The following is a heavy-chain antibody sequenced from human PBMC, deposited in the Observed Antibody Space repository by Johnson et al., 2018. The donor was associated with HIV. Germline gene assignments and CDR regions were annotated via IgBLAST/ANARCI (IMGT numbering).Heavy chain of an antibody. CDR3: AKDLNPLTTLDAFDI. V-gene: IGHV3-9*01. J-gene: IGHJ3*02. CDR2: ISWNSGSI. CDR1: GFTFDDYA. D-gene: IGHD4-11*01. Sequence: VQLVESGGGLVQPGRSLRLSCAASGFTFDDYAMHWVRQAPGKGLEWVSGISWNSGSIGYADSVKGRFTISRDNAKNSLYLQMNSLSAEDTAFYYCAKDLNPLTTLDAFDIWGQGTMVTVSS.